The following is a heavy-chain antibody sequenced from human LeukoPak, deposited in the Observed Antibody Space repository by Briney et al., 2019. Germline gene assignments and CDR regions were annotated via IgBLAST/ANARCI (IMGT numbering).Heavy chain of an antibody. CDR2: ISVYNGNA. V-gene: IGHV1-18*01. CDR1: GYAFTSYG. Sequence: GASVKVSCKASGYAFTSYGISWVRQAPGQGLEWMGWISVYNGNANYAQKLQGRVTMTTDTSTSTAYMELSSLRSEDTAVYYCARSVTSGYDFDYWGQGTLVTVSS. J-gene: IGHJ4*02. D-gene: IGHD5-12*01. CDR3: ARSVTSGYDFDY.